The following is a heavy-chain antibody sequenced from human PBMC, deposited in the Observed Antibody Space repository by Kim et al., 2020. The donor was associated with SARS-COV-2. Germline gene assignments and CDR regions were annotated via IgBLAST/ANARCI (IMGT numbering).Heavy chain of an antibody. D-gene: IGHD3-16*01. Sequence: GGSLRLSCAASEFTFSSHDMHWVRQAPGKGLEWVAVISYDGSNKYYGDSVKGRFTISRDNSKNTLYLQMNSLRSEDTAVYYCAKDGGIWSLYCDYWGQGTLVTVSS. V-gene: IGHV3-30*18. CDR1: EFTFSSHD. CDR3: AKDGGIWSLYCDY. CDR2: ISYDGSNK. J-gene: IGHJ4*02.